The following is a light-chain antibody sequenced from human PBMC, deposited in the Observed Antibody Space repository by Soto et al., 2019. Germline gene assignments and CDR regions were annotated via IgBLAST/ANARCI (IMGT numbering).Light chain of an antibody. J-gene: IGKJ3*01. V-gene: IGKV1-9*01. CDR3: QQLNSYPLT. CDR1: QGISSY. CDR2: AAS. Sequence: DIQLTQSPSFLSTSVGDRVTITCRASQGISSYLAWYQQKPGKAPKLLIYAASTLQSGVPSGFSGSGSGTEFTLTISSLQPEDFATYYCQQLNSYPLTFGPGTKVGIK.